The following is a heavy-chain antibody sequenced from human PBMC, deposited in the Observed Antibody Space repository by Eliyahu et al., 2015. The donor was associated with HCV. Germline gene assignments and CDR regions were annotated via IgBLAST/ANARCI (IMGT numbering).Heavy chain of an antibody. D-gene: IGHD6-13*01. V-gene: IGHV4-34*12. J-gene: IGHJ5*02. CDR1: GGSISGYD. CDR2: IIHSGST. CDR3: ARLPRRHSSSP. Sequence: QVQLQQWGAGLLKPSETLSLTCAVYGGSISGYDWTWIRQAPGKGLEWIGEIIHSGSTNYSPSLKSRITISVDTSKNQFSLNLISVTAADTAVYYCARLPRRHSSSPWGQGTLVTVSS.